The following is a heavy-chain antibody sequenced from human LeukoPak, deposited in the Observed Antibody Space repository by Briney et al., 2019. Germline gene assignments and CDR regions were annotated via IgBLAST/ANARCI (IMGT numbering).Heavy chain of an antibody. V-gene: IGHV1-69*05. CDR2: IIPIFGTA. CDR1: GGTFSSYA. CDR3: ARDNYAGANWFDP. D-gene: IGHD1-7*01. J-gene: IGHJ5*02. Sequence: ASVKVSCKASGGTFSSYAISWVRQAPGQGLEWMGGIIPIFGTANYAQKFQGRVKITTAESTSTAYMELSSLRSEDTAVYYCARDNYAGANWFDPWGQGTLVTVSS.